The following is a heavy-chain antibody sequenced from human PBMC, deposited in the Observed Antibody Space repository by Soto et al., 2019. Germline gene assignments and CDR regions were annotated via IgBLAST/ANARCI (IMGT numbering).Heavy chain of an antibody. Sequence: SETLSLTCTVSGGSISSGDYYWSWIRQPPGKGLEWIGYIYYSGSTYYNPSLKSRVTISVDMSKNQFSLKLTSVTAADTAVYYCARDKYCSGGSCRKNWFDPWGQGTLVTVSS. J-gene: IGHJ5*02. V-gene: IGHV4-30-4*02. D-gene: IGHD2-15*01. CDR2: IYYSGST. CDR3: ARDKYCSGGSCRKNWFDP. CDR1: GGSISSGDYY.